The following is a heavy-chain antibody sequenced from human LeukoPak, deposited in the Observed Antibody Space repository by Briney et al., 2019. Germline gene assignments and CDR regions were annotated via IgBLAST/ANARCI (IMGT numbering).Heavy chain of an antibody. CDR1: GGSISSGNSY. CDR2: IYHSGST. J-gene: IGHJ4*02. V-gene: IGHV4-30-2*01. CDR3: ARAATGTVSYDY. Sequence: SQTMSLTCTVYGGSISSGNSYWSWLRQPPGMGLEGIGYIYHSGSTYNNSSVKSPVTISLDRSKNQCSLKLNSVTAADTAVYYCARAATGTVSYDYWGQGTLVTVSS. D-gene: IGHD1-1*01.